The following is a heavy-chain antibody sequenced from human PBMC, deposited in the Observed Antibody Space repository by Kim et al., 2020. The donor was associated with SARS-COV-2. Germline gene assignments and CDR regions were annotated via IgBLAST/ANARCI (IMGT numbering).Heavy chain of an antibody. D-gene: IGHD6-13*01. Sequence: NPSLKSRVTISVDTSKNQFSLKLSSVTAADTAVYYCARAEEGAAAGPVDYWGQGTLVTVSS. J-gene: IGHJ4*02. V-gene: IGHV4-59*01. CDR3: ARAEEGAAAGPVDY.